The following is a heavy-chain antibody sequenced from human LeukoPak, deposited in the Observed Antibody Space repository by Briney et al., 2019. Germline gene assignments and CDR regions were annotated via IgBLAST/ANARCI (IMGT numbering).Heavy chain of an antibody. CDR2: LSGSGDRT. D-gene: IGHD1-1*01. CDR1: GFTFSNAW. V-gene: IGHV3-23*01. CDR3: ARGGTNYYYMDV. J-gene: IGHJ6*03. Sequence: GGSLRLSCAASGFTFSNAWMSWVRQAPGKGLEWVSALSGSGDRTFYVDSVKGRFTVSRDNSKNTLYLRMDSLRVDDTALYYCARGGTNYYYMDVWGNGTTVTVSS.